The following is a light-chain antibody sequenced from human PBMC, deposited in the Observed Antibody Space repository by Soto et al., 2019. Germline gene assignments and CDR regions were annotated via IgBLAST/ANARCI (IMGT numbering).Light chain of an antibody. CDR3: SSYISSSTYV. V-gene: IGLV2-14*01. CDR2: DVS. J-gene: IGLJ1*01. CDR1: SSDIGRYNY. Sequence: QSVLTQPASVSGSPGQSITISCTGTSSDIGRYNYVSWYQQYPGKAPKFMIYDVSNRPSGVSNRFSGSKSGNTASLTISGLQADDEADYYCSSYISSSTYVFGTGTKVTVL.